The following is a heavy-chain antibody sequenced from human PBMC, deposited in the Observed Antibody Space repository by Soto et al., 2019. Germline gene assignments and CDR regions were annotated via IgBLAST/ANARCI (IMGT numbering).Heavy chain of an antibody. D-gene: IGHD3-22*01. CDR1: GGSISSSSYY. CDR3: TKHAPDDSSGYYPLGY. CDR2: IYYSGSN. Sequence: QLQLQESGPGLVKPSETLSLTCTVSGGSISSSSYYWGWIRQPPGKRLEWIGSIYYSGSNYYNPSLKCRVTTTVVPSKHQSSLTPSSVSGADTAVFYCTKHAPDDSSGYYPLGYWGQGTLVTVSS. V-gene: IGHV4-39*01. J-gene: IGHJ4*02.